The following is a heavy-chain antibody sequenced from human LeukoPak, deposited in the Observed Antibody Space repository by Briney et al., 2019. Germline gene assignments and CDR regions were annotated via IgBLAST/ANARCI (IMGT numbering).Heavy chain of an antibody. Sequence: GGSLRLSCAASGFTFSSYSMNWVRQAPGKGLEWVSFISSSSSDKHYADSVKGRFTVSRDNAKNSLYLQMDSLRAEDTAVYYCARGRGGLTDYWGQGTLVTVSS. J-gene: IGHJ4*02. V-gene: IGHV3-21*01. D-gene: IGHD3-9*01. CDR2: ISSSSSDK. CDR1: GFTFSSYS. CDR3: ARGRGGLTDY.